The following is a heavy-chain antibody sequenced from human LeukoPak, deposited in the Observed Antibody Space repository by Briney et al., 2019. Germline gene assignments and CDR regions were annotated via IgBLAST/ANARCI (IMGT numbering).Heavy chain of an antibody. CDR3: ARRSLGWYYFDY. Sequence: SETLSLTCTVSGDSISSSSYYWGWSRQPPGKGLEWIGSIYRSGSTYYNPSLKSRVTISLDASKNQFSLKLSSVTAADTAVFFCARRSLGWYYFDYWGQGTPVTVSS. CDR2: IYRSGST. CDR1: GDSISSSSYY. V-gene: IGHV4-39*01. D-gene: IGHD6-19*01. J-gene: IGHJ4*02.